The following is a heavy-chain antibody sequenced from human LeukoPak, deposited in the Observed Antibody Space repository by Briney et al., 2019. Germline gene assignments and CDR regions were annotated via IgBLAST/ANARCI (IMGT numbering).Heavy chain of an antibody. J-gene: IGHJ4*02. Sequence: SETLSLTCTVSGGSISSYYWSWIRQPPGKGLEWIGYIYYSGSTNYNPSLKSRVTISVDKSKNQFPLRLSSVTAADTAVYYCARATRAYGSGRKFDYWGQGTLVTVSS. CDR1: GGSISSYY. CDR3: ARATRAYGSGRKFDY. D-gene: IGHD3-10*01. V-gene: IGHV4-59*12. CDR2: IYYSGST.